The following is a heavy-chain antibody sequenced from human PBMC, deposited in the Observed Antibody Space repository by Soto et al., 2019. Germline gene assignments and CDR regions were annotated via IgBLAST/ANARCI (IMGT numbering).Heavy chain of an antibody. CDR3: ARDLYYYGSGSGYFDY. V-gene: IGHV3-48*02. CDR1: GFTFNSYS. D-gene: IGHD3-10*01. J-gene: IGHJ4*02. CDR2: ISSSSSTI. Sequence: EVQLVESGGGLVQPGGSLRLSCAASGFTFNSYSMNWVRQAPGKGLEWISYISSSSSTIHYIDSVKGRFTISRDNDKNSLYLQMNSLRDEDTAVYYCARDLYYYGSGSGYFDYWGQGTLVTVSS.